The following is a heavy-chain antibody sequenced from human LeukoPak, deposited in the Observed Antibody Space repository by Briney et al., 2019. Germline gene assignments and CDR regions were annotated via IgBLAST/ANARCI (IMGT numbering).Heavy chain of an antibody. CDR1: GYTFTSYG. D-gene: IGHD6-13*01. CDR3: ARAEQLVPTPFDY. CDR2: INLNSGGT. J-gene: IGHJ4*02. Sequence: ASVKVSCKASGYTFTSYGISWVRQAPGQGLEWMGWINLNSGGTNYAQKFQGWVTMTRDTSISTAYMELSRLRSDDTAVYYCARAEQLVPTPFDYWGQGTLVTVSS. V-gene: IGHV1-2*04.